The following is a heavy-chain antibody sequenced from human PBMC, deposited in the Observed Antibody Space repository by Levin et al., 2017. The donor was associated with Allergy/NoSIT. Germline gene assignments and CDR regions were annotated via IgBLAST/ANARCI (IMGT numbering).Heavy chain of an antibody. J-gene: IGHJ4*02. D-gene: IGHD2-15*01. V-gene: IGHV3-15*01. Sequence: GESLKISCTASGFTFSNPWMSWVRQAPGKGLEWVGRIKSKTDDGTTEYSAPVKGRFTISRDDSKNTLYLQISSLKTDDTAVYYCATLGYCSGGTCYQSDYWGQGTLVAVSS. CDR1: GFTFSNPW. CDR3: ATLGYCSGGTCYQSDY. CDR2: IKSKTDDGTT.